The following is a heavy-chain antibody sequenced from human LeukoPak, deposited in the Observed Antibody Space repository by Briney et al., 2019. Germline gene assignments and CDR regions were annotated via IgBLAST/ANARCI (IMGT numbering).Heavy chain of an antibody. CDR2: IYYSGST. V-gene: IGHV4-31*03. CDR1: GVSISSGGYY. J-gene: IGHJ4*02. CDR3: ARAVAAMGGVSDY. D-gene: IGHD2-15*01. Sequence: SETLSLTCTVSGVSISSGGYYWSWVRQHPGKGLEWIGYIYYSGSTYYNPSLKSRVTISVDTSKNQFSLKLSSVTAADTAVYYCARAVAAMGGVSDYWGQGTLVTVSS.